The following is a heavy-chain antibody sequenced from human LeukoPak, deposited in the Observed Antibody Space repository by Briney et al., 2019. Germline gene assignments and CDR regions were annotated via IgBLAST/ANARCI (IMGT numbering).Heavy chain of an antibody. CDR2: ISGSGGST. CDR1: GFTFNNYA. V-gene: IGHV3-23*01. CDR3: ARDATVTTPYFDY. Sequence: PGGSLRLSCAASGFTFNNYAMSWVRQAPGKGLEWVSSISGSGGSTDYADSVKGRFTISRDNSKNTLYLQMNSLRAEDTAVYYCARDATVTTPYFDYWGQGTLVTVSS. D-gene: IGHD4-17*01. J-gene: IGHJ4*02.